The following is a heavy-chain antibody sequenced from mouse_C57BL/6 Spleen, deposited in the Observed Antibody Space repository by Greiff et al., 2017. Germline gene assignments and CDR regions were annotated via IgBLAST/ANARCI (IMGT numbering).Heavy chain of an antibody. V-gene: IGHV5-17*01. D-gene: IGHD4-1*02. J-gene: IGHJ2*01. CDR3: ASSQLGHFDY. CDR1: GFTFSDYG. Sequence: EVKLVESGGGLVKPGGSLKLSCAASGFTFSDYGMHWVRQAPEKGLEWVAYISSGSSTIYYADTVKGRFTISRDNAKNTLFLQMTSLRSEDTAMYYCASSQLGHFDYWGQGTTLTVSS. CDR2: ISSGSSTI.